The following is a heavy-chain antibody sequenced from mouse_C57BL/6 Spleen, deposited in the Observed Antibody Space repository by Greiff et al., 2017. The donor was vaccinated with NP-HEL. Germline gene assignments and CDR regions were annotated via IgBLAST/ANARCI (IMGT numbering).Heavy chain of an antibody. D-gene: IGHD2-4*01. V-gene: IGHV8-8*01. Sequence: QVTLKESGPGILQPSQTLSLTCSFSGFSLSTFGMGVGWIRQPSGKGLKWLAHTWWDDDKYYNPALKSRPTISKDTSKNQVFLKIANVDTADTATYYCARMGYYDYPHFDYWGQGTTLTVSS. CDR1: GFSLSTFGMG. CDR2: TWWDDDK. CDR3: ARMGYYDYPHFDY. J-gene: IGHJ2*01.